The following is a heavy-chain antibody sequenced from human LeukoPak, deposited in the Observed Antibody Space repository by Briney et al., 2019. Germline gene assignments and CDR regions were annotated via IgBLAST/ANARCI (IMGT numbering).Heavy chain of an antibody. V-gene: IGHV3-23*01. CDR3: AKDLVGFGAVTQTADY. J-gene: IGHJ4*02. CDR2: INPSGGST. CDR1: GSTFSSYA. Sequence: GGSLRLSCAASGSTFSSYAMHWVRQAPGKGLEWVSAINPSGGSTYYADSVKGRFTISRDDSKNTLYLQMNSLRAEDTAVYYCAKDLVGFGAVTQTADYWGQGTLVTVSS. D-gene: IGHD3-10*01.